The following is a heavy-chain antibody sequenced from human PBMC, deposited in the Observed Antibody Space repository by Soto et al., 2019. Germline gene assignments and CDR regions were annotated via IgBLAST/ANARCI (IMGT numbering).Heavy chain of an antibody. J-gene: IGHJ5*02. Sequence: SVKVSCKASGGTFSSYAISWVRQAPGQGLEWMGGIIPIFGTANYAQKFQGRVTITRDTSASTAYMELSSLRSEDTAVYYCARAIAAADLENWFDPWGQGTLVTVSS. V-gene: IGHV1-69*05. CDR1: GGTFSSYA. D-gene: IGHD6-13*01. CDR3: ARAIAAADLENWFDP. CDR2: IIPIFGTA.